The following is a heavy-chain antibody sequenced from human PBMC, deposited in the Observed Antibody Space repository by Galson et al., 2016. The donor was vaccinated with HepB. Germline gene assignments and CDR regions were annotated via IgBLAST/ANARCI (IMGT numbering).Heavy chain of an antibody. Sequence: SLRLSCAASGFTFSNYGMHWVRQAPGKRLEWVAVMWSDGRNRTYGDSVQGRFATSRDNSENMLYLTMSSLRPEDTAVYFCARNPIASHFRSAGWLDPWGQGTLVTGS. D-gene: IGHD6-6*01. V-gene: IGHV3-33*01. CDR1: GFTFSNYG. J-gene: IGHJ5*02. CDR2: MWSDGRNR. CDR3: ARNPIASHFRSAGWLDP.